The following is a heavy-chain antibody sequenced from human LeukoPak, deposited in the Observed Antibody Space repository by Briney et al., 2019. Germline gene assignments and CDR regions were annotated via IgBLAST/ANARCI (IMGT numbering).Heavy chain of an antibody. CDR1: EFTFSSYS. D-gene: IGHD2-2*01. J-gene: IGHJ4*02. V-gene: IGHV3-21*04. CDR2: ISSSSSYI. Sequence: GGSLRLSCAASEFTFSSYSMNWVRQAPGKGLEWVSSISSSSSYIYYADSVKGRFTISRDNAKNSLYLQMNSLRAEDTAVYYCAKGGCSSTSCSFDYWGQGTLVTVSS. CDR3: AKGGCSSTSCSFDY.